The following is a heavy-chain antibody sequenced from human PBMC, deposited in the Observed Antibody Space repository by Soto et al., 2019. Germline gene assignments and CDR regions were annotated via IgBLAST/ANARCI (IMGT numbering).Heavy chain of an antibody. CDR3: PGMTIVPLYFDH. CDR1: GVTFNEDY. J-gene: IGHJ4*02. CDR2: ISTDPITI. Sequence: GGSLRLSCVVSGVTFNEDYMSWIRQAPGKGLLLIAYISTDPITIYSAASVTPRFTISRDNATTSIYLQIHILTREDTAVYDSPGMTIVPLYFDHWGQGTVATAS. V-gene: IGHV3-11*01. D-gene: IGHD2-15*01.